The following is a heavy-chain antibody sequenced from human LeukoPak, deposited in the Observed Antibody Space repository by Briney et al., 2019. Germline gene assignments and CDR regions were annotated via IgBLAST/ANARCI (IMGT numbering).Heavy chain of an antibody. J-gene: IGHJ4*02. CDR2: ISGSGGST. D-gene: IGHD1-26*01. V-gene: IGHV3-23*01. Sequence: GGSLRLSCAASGFTFSGYAMSWVRQAPGKGLEWVSGISGSGGSTSYADSVKGRVTISRDDSKNTLYLQMNSPRAEDAAVYYFAKDGDGGSYYTIFDYWGQGTLVTVSS. CDR1: GFTFSGYA. CDR3: AKDGDGGSYYTIFDY.